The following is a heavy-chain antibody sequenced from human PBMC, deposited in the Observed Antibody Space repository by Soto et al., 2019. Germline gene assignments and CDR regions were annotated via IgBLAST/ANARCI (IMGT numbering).Heavy chain of an antibody. V-gene: IGHV1-69*08. Sequence: QVQLVQSGAEVKKPGSSVKVSCKTSGGTFSNDIITWVRQAPGQGLEWMGRIIPLLDIANYAQKFHGRVTITADKSTSTAYMELNSLRSEDTAVYYCARDSPIGSTFSGYDAIDYWGQGTLVTVSS. D-gene: IGHD5-12*01. CDR3: ARDSPIGSTFSGYDAIDY. CDR2: IIPLLDIA. J-gene: IGHJ4*02. CDR1: GGTFSNDI.